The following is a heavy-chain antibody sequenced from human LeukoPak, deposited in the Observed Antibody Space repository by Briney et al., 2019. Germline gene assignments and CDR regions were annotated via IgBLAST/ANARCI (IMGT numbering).Heavy chain of an antibody. J-gene: IGHJ4*02. Sequence: GGSLRLSCAASGFTFSNYAMHWVRQAPGKGLKWVAVISYDGSNKYYADSVKGRFTISRDNSKNTLYLQMNSLRAEDTAVYYCAREPYSSGWYFSYYFDYWGQGTLVTVSS. CDR3: AREPYSSGWYFSYYFDY. D-gene: IGHD6-19*01. V-gene: IGHV3-30-3*01. CDR1: GFTFSNYA. CDR2: ISYDGSNK.